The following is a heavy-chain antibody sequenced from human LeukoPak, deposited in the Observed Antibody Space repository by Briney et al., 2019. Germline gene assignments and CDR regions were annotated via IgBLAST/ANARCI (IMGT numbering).Heavy chain of an antibody. V-gene: IGHV1-8*03. CDR2: MNPNSGNT. D-gene: IGHD3-10*01. Sequence: ASVKVSCKASGYTFTSYDINWVRQATGQGLEWMGWMNPNSGNTGYAQKFQGRVTITRNTSISTAYMELSSLRSEDTAVYYCAKRHNYGSNVFDYWGQGTLVTVSS. CDR3: AKRHNYGSNVFDY. J-gene: IGHJ4*02. CDR1: GYTFTSYD.